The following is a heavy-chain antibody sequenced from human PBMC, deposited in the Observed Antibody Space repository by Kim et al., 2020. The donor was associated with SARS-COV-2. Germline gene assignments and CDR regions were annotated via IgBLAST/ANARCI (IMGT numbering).Heavy chain of an antibody. V-gene: IGHV4-39*01. CDR2: IYYSGST. CDR1: GGSISSSSYY. Sequence: SETLSLTCTVSGGSISSSSYYWGWIRQPPGKGLEWIGSIYYSGSTYYNPSLKSRVTISVDTSKNQFSLKLSSVTAADTAVYYCARQKGYCSGGSCWVDYWGQGTLVTVSS. CDR3: ARQKGYCSGGSCWVDY. J-gene: IGHJ4*02. D-gene: IGHD2-15*01.